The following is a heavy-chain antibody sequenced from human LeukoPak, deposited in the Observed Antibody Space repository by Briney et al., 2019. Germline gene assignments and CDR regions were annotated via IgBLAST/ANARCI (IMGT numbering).Heavy chain of an antibody. Sequence: GGSLRLSCAASGFTFSDYYMTWVRQAPGKGLEWASYISRSGSSIYYADSVKGRFTISRDNAKNSLYLQMNSLRAEDTAVYYCARDIVGFGGYEYWGQGTQVTVSS. CDR3: ARDIVGFGGYEY. D-gene: IGHD3-10*01. V-gene: IGHV3-11*04. CDR1: GFTFSDYY. CDR2: ISRSGSSI. J-gene: IGHJ4*02.